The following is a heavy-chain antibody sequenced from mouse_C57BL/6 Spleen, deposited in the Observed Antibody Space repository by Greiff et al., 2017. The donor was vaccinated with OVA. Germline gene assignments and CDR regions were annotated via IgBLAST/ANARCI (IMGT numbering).Heavy chain of an antibody. J-gene: IGHJ4*01. CDR3: AKNYDYDEAMDY. Sequence: VQLQQSGPGLVQPSQSLSITCTVSGFSLTSYGVHWVRQSPGKGLEWLGVIWSGGSTDYNAAFMSRLSITKDNSKSQVFFKMNSLQADDTAIYYCAKNYDYDEAMDYWGQGTSVTVSS. CDR1: GFSLTSYG. D-gene: IGHD2-4*01. V-gene: IGHV2-5*01. CDR2: IWSGGST.